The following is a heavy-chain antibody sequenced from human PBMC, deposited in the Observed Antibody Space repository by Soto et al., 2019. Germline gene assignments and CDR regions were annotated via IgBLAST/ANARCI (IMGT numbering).Heavy chain of an antibody. CDR2: ISGSGGGT. Sequence: XVCLRLSCAACGFSFSSYAMSWVRQAPGKGLEWVSTISGSGGGTYYADSMKGRFTISRDNSKNTLYLQMYSLRVEDTAVYYCARDSDQWGQGTLVTVPS. V-gene: IGHV3-23*01. CDR1: GFSFSSYA. CDR3: ARDSDQ. D-gene: IGHD3-10*01. J-gene: IGHJ4*02.